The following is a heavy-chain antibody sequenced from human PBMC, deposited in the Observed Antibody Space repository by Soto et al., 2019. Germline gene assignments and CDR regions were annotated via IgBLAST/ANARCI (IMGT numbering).Heavy chain of an antibody. J-gene: IGHJ5*02. V-gene: IGHV4-4*07. CDR2: IYTSGST. D-gene: IGHD5-12*01. CDR3: ARDGGYSGYDLNWFDP. CDR1: GGSISSYY. Sequence: SETLSLTCLVSGGSISSYYWSWIRQPAGKGLEWIGRIYTSGSTNYNPSLKSRVTMSVDTSKNQFSLKLSSVIAADTVVYYCARDGGYSGYDLNWFDPWGQGTLVTVSS.